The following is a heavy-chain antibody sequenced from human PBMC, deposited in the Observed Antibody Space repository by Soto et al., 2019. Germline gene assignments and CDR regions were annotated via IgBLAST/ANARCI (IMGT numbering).Heavy chain of an antibody. Sequence: SETLSLTCAVYGGSFSGYYWSWIRQPPEKGLEWIGEINHSGRTNYNPSLKSRVTISVDTSKNQFSLKLTSVTAADTAVYYCARLNGYGISTNCHGYYGMDVWGQGTTVTVSS. V-gene: IGHV4-34*01. D-gene: IGHD2-2*03. J-gene: IGHJ6*02. CDR1: GGSFSGYY. CDR3: ARLNGYGISTNCHGYYGMDV. CDR2: INHSGRT.